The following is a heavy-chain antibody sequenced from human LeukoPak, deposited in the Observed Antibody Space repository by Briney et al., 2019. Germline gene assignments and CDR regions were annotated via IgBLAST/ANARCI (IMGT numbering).Heavy chain of an antibody. Sequence: SGGSLRLSCEASGFRFDDYAMHWVRQTPGKGLVWVSRLHTDGSATFYADSVKGRFTISRDNPKSTLYLQMNSLTVEDTAIYYCAREGHYDTRGPDYWGQGTLVTVSS. V-gene: IGHV3-74*01. CDR2: LHTDGSAT. D-gene: IGHD3-22*01. CDR3: AREGHYDTRGPDY. J-gene: IGHJ4*02. CDR1: GFRFDDYA.